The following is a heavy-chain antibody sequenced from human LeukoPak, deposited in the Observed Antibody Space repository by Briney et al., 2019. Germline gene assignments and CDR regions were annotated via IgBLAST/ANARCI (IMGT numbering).Heavy chain of an antibody. CDR3: AKDGDNFWSGSPYYMDV. Sequence: PGGSLRLSCAASGFSFSSYGMHWVRQAPGKGLEWVAVMWSDGSNKYYADSVKGRFTISRDNSKNTLSLQMNSLRAEDTAVYYCAKDGDNFWSGSPYYMDVWGKGTTVTVSS. CDR1: GFSFSSYG. V-gene: IGHV3-33*06. CDR2: MWSDGSNK. J-gene: IGHJ6*03. D-gene: IGHD3-3*01.